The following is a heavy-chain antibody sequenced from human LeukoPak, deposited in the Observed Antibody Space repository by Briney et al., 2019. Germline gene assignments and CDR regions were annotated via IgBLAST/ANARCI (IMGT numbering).Heavy chain of an antibody. Sequence: ASVKVSCKASGYTFTGYYMHWVRLAPGQGLEWMGWINPNSGGTNYAQKFQGRVTMTRDTSISTAYMELSRLRSDDTAVYYCARADKLLWFGELLVSLYYYGMDVWGQGTTVTVSS. V-gene: IGHV1-2*02. CDR3: ARADKLLWFGELLVSLYYYGMDV. CDR1: GYTFTGYY. CDR2: INPNSGGT. J-gene: IGHJ6*02. D-gene: IGHD3-10*01.